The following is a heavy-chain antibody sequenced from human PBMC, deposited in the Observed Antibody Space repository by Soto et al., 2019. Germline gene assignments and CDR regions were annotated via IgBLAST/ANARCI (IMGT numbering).Heavy chain of an antibody. CDR3: AKGSSSSCYAYLGS. V-gene: IGHV3-23*01. Sequence: GGSLRLSCAASGFTFSGYAMSWVRQAPGKGLEWVSVISGSGSGAYYADSVKGRFTISRDNSENALYLQMSSLRAEDTAVYYCAKGSSSSCYAYLGSWGRGTLVTVSS. CDR1: GFTFSGYA. CDR2: ISGSGSGA. J-gene: IGHJ5*02. D-gene: IGHD2-2*01.